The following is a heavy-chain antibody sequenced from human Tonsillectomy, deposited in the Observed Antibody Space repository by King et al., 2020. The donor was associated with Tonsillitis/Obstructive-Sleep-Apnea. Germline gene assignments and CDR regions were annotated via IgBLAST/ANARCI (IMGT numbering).Heavy chain of an antibody. CDR3: ATRYSGRNSYLVDY. CDR1: GGSISSGGYY. D-gene: IGHD1-26*01. J-gene: IGHJ4*02. Sequence: VQLQESGPGLVKPSQTLSLTCTVSGGSISSGGYYWSWIRQHPGKGLEWIGYIYYSGSTYYIPSLKSRVTISVDTSKNQFSLKLSSVTAADTAVYYCATRYSGRNSYLVDYWGQGTLVTVSS. CDR2: IYYSGST. V-gene: IGHV4-31*03.